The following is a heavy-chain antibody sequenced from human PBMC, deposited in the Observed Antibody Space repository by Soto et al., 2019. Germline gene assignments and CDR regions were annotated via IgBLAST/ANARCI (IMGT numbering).Heavy chain of an antibody. D-gene: IGHD2-15*01. CDR1: GGTFTSYA. CDR2: IIPIFGTA. V-gene: IGHV1-69*01. Sequence: QVQLVQSGAEVKKPVSSVKDSCKASGGTFTSYAISWVRQVPGQGLEWMGGIIPIFGTANYAQKFQGRVTITADEYTSTAYRELSSLRSEETAVYYCARGEVATPYYFDYWGQGTLVTVSS. CDR3: ARGEVATPYYFDY. J-gene: IGHJ4*02.